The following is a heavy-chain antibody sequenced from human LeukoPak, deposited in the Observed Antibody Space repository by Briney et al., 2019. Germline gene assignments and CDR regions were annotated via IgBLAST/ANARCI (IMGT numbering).Heavy chain of an antibody. Sequence: QPGRSLRLSCAASGFIFRSYAMHWVRQAPGKGLEWVSAISGSGGTTFYADSVKGRFTISRDNSKNTLYLQMNSLRAEDTAVYYCAKDQHFGATAGPYNWFDPWGQGTLVTVSS. CDR1: GFIFRSYA. D-gene: IGHD3-3*02. J-gene: IGHJ5*02. CDR3: AKDQHFGATAGPYNWFDP. V-gene: IGHV3-23*01. CDR2: ISGSGGTT.